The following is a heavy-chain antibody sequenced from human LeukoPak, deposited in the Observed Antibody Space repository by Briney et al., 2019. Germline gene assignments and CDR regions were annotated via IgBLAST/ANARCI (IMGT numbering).Heavy chain of an antibody. CDR2: IKQDGNEK. Sequence: PGGSLRLSCAASGFTFSSYWMSWVRQAPGKGLEWVANIKQDGNEKYYLDSVRGRFTISRDNAENSLFLQMNSLRAEDTAVYYCARAEMWVLRSSDYWGQGTLVTVSS. CDR3: ARAEMWVLRSSDY. D-gene: IGHD3-10*02. V-gene: IGHV3-7*01. CDR1: GFTFSSYW. J-gene: IGHJ4*02.